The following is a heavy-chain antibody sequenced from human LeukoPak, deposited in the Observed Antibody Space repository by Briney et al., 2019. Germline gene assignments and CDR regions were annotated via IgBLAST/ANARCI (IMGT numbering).Heavy chain of an antibody. D-gene: IGHD6-13*01. Sequence: SVPVSCKASGYTFTRYDINWVRPPTAQELEWMGWINPNSGNTDHAHKFQGRVTLTRNTSISTVYTERRRVRREDTGVCFCAKAPPRYSSTWYGTFGDWGQGTLVTVSS. CDR1: GYTFTRYD. J-gene: IGHJ4*02. CDR3: AKAPPRYSSTWYGTFGD. CDR2: INPNSGNT. V-gene: IGHV1-8*01.